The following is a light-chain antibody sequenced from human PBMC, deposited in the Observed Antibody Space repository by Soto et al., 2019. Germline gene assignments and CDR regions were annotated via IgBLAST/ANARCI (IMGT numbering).Light chain of an antibody. Sequence: EIVLTQSPATLSLCPGERANLSCRASQSVNSYLAWYQQKPGQAPRLLIYDAFNRATGIPARFSGSGSGTDFTLTISSLEPEDFAVYYCQQRSNWVWTFGQGTKVEIK. V-gene: IGKV3-11*01. CDR1: QSVNSY. J-gene: IGKJ1*01. CDR2: DAF. CDR3: QQRSNWVWT.